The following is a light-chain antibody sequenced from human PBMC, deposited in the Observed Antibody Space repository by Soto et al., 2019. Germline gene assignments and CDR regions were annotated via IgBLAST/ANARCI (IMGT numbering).Light chain of an antibody. CDR2: DVS. J-gene: IGKJ3*01. V-gene: IGKV3-11*01. CDR3: QQRSNQPRFT. Sequence: EIVLTQSPATLSLSPGERATLSCRASQSVDNYLAWYQQKRGQAPRLLIYDVSNRATGTPARFSGSGSGTDFPLSISSLEPEDFAVYYCQQRSNQPRFTFGPGTKVDIK. CDR1: QSVDNY.